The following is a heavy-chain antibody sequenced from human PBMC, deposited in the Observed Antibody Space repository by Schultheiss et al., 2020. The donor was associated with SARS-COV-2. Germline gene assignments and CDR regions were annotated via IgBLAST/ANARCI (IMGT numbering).Heavy chain of an antibody. Sequence: GGSLRLSCAASGFTFSSYGMHWVRQAPGKGLEWVAVISYDGSNKYYADSVKGRFTISRDNSKNTLYLQMNSLRAEDTAVYYCAKDRGDGYNYLEAFDIWGQGTMVTVSS. CDR3: AKDRGDGYNYLEAFDI. D-gene: IGHD5-24*01. V-gene: IGHV3-30*18. CDR1: GFTFSSYG. J-gene: IGHJ3*02. CDR2: ISYDGSNK.